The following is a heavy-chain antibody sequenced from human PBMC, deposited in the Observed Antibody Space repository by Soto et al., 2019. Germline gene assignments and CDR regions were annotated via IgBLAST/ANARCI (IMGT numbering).Heavy chain of an antibody. J-gene: IGHJ4*02. CDR1: GYTLTELS. V-gene: IGHV1-24*01. CDR3: ATDDGGYCSGGSCYSLDY. D-gene: IGHD2-15*01. Sequence: GASVKVSCKVSGYTLTELSMHWVRQAPGKGLEWMGGFDPEDGETIYAQKFQGRVTMTEDTPTDTAYMELSSLRSEDTAVYYCATDDGGYCSGGSCYSLDYWGQGTLVTVSS. CDR2: FDPEDGET.